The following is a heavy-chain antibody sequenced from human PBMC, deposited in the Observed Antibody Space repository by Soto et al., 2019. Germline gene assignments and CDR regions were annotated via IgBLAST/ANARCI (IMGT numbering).Heavy chain of an antibody. D-gene: IGHD6-13*01. J-gene: IGHJ6*02. CDR2: IYHSGST. Sequence: PSETLSLTCAVSGGSISSSNWLSWVRQPPGKGLEWIGEIYHSGSTNYNPSLKSRVTISVDKSKNQFSLKLSSVTAADTAVYYCARVPEYSSSWYFYYYYYYGMDVWGQGTTVTVSS. V-gene: IGHV4-4*02. CDR1: GGSISSSNW. CDR3: ARVPEYSSSWYFYYYYYYGMDV.